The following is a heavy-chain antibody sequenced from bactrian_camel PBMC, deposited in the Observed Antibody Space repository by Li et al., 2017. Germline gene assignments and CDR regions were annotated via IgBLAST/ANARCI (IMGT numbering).Heavy chain of an antibody. CDR1: GFTFGDST. D-gene: IGHD5*01. J-gene: IGHJ4*01. CDR2: ISINGPT. V-gene: IGHV3S55*01. Sequence: VQLVESGGGSVQAGGSLRLSCTASGFTFGDSTMGWYRRPPGNECELVAVISINGPTYYADSVKGRFTISRDNAKNTVYLHMDSQRPEDTAAYYCAADPADAVVMISTTPVPCTPAGRVAYWGQGTQVTVS. CDR3: AADPADAVVMISTTPVPCTPAGRVAY.